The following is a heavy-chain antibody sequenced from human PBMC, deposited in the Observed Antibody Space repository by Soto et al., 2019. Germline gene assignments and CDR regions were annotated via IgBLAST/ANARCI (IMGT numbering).Heavy chain of an antibody. V-gene: IGHV3-73*02. CDR2: IRSKGNNYAT. Sequence: EVQLVESGGGLVQPGGSLKLSCAASGFTFSDSAMHWVRHASGKGLEWVGRIRSKGNNYATTYAASVKGRFTISRDDSKKTAYLQMTSLKTEDTAVYYCIRFSRSLSWYFDLWGRGTLVTVSS. D-gene: IGHD3-16*02. CDR3: IRFSRSLSWYFDL. CDR1: GFTFSDSA. J-gene: IGHJ2*01.